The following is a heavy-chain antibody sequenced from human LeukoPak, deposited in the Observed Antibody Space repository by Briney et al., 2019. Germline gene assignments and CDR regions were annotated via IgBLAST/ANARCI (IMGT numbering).Heavy chain of an antibody. CDR2: IYYSGST. D-gene: IGHD1-26*01. J-gene: IGHJ4*02. Sequence: SETLSLTCAVYGGSFSGYYWSWIRQPPGKGLEWIGYIYYSGSTNYNPSLKSRVTISVDTSKNQFSLKLSSVTAADTAVYYCARHPGSSISSVYYFDYWGQGTLVTVSS. CDR3: ARHPGSSISSVYYFDY. V-gene: IGHV4-59*08. CDR1: GGSFSGYY.